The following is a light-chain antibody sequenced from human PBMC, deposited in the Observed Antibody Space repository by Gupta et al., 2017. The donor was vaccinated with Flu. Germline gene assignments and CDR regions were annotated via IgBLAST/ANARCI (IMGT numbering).Light chain of an antibody. CDR2: GKN. J-gene: IGLJ3*02. Sequence: SAELTQAPAVSVAFGQTVRITCQGDSIRKNFVRWYQQRPGEAPKVVMYGKNKRPSGIPERFSGSTSGDTASLIITGAQAEDEADYYCDSRDSSGKHLLFGGGTKVTVL. V-gene: IGLV3-19*01. CDR3: DSRDSSGKHLL. CDR1: SIRKNF.